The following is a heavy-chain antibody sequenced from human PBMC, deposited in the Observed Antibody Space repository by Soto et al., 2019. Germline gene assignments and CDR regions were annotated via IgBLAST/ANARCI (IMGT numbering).Heavy chain of an antibody. V-gene: IGHV3-23*01. J-gene: IGHJ6*02. D-gene: IGHD3-3*01. Sequence: GGSLRLSCAASGFTFSSYAMSWVRQAPGKGLEWVSAIIGSGGSTYYADSVKGRFTISRDNSKDTLYLQMNSLRAEDTAVYYCAAGPQYYDFWSGYAFSDYYYGMDVWGQGTTVTVSS. CDR2: IIGSGGST. CDR3: AAGPQYYDFWSGYAFSDYYYGMDV. CDR1: GFTFSSYA.